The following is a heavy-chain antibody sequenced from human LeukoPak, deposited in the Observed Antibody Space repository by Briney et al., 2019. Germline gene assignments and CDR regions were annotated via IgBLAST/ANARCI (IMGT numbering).Heavy chain of an antibody. Sequence: GRSLRPSCAASGFTFSSYGMHWVRQAPGKGLEWVAVIWYDGSNKYYADSVKGRFTISRDNSKNTLYLQMNSLRAEDTAVYYCARERYSSGREDHWYFDLWGRGTLVTVSS. CDR3: ARERYSSGREDHWYFDL. CDR1: GFTFSSYG. D-gene: IGHD6-19*01. V-gene: IGHV3-33*01. CDR2: IWYDGSNK. J-gene: IGHJ2*01.